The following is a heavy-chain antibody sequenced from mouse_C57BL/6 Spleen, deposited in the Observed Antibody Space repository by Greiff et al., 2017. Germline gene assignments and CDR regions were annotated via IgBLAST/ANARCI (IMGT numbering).Heavy chain of an antibody. CDR1: GFSINSDCY. D-gene: IGHD1-1*01. CDR3: ARSYGSSYDYYAMDY. J-gene: IGHJ4*01. Sequence: EVKLMESGPSLVRPSQTLSLTCTVTGFSINSDCYWIWIRQFPGNKLEYIGYTFYSGITYYNPSLDSRNSLTRDPSKNQFSLKLSSVTTEDTATYYCARSYGSSYDYYAMDYWGQGTSVTVSS. CDR2: TFYSGIT. V-gene: IGHV3-3*01.